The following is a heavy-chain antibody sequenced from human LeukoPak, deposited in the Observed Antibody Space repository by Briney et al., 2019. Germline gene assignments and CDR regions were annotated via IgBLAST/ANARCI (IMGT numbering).Heavy chain of an antibody. CDR2: IYYISNT. V-gene: IGHV4-61*08. J-gene: IGHJ4*02. D-gene: IGHD1-26*01. CDR3: ARTQSQSGSYRYYFGY. Sequence: PSETLSLTCTVSGASVGSAGYYWSWIPPPPGGGLVWIGYIYYISNTNYNPSLKSRVTMSVDPSKNQFSLKLNSVTAADTAVYYCARTQSQSGSYRYYFGYWGQGTLVTVSS. CDR1: GASVGSAGYY.